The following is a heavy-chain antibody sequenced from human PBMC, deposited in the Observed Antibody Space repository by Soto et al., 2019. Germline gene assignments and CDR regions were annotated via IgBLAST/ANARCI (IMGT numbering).Heavy chain of an antibody. CDR3: VRGRATTYDY. CDR2: INHSGST. J-gene: IGHJ4*02. D-gene: IGHD1-1*01. V-gene: IGHV4-34*01. Sequence: SETLSLTCAVYGGSFSGYYWSWIRQPPGKGLEWIGEINHSGSTNYNPSLKSRVTISVDTSKNHFSLKLSSVTAADTAAYYCVRGRATTYDYWCQGTLRTVS. CDR1: GGSFSGYY.